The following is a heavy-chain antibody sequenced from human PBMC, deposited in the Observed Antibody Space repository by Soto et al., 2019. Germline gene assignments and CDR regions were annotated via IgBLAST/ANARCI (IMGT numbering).Heavy chain of an antibody. CDR2: IWYDGSNK. D-gene: IGHD2-2*01. J-gene: IGHJ6*02. CDR3: ARRVAYCSSTSCSYGMDV. CDR1: GFTFSSYG. Sequence: GGSLRLSCAASGFTFSSYGMHWVRQAPGKGLEWVAVIWYDGSNKYYADSVKGRFTISRDNSKNTLYLQMNSLRAEDTAVYYCARRVAYCSSTSCSYGMDVWGQGTTVTVSS. V-gene: IGHV3-33*01.